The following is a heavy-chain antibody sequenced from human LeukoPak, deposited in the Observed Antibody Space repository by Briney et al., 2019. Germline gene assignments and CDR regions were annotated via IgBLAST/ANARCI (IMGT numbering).Heavy chain of an antibody. J-gene: IGHJ5*02. V-gene: IGHV1-2*02. CDR1: GYTFTGYY. Sequence: ASVKVSCKASGYTFTGYYMHWVRQAPGQGLEWMGWINPNSGGTNYAQKFQGRVTMTRDTSISTAYMELSRLRSDDTAVYYCAREDCYGSGSYNNWFDPWGQGTLVTVSS. D-gene: IGHD3-10*01. CDR2: INPNSGGT. CDR3: AREDCYGSGSYNNWFDP.